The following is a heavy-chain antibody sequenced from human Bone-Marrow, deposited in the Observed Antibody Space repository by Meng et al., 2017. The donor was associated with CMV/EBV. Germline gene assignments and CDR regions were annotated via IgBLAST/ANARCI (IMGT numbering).Heavy chain of an antibody. CDR3: ARDVWFDP. Sequence: SCAASGFTFKTSSMNWVRVRQAPGKGLEWISYISSSSDTIYSADSVKGRFTISRDNAKNSLYLQMNSLRAEDTAVYYCARDVWFDPWGQGTLVTVSS. V-gene: IGHV3-48*04. CDR1: GFTFKTSS. J-gene: IGHJ5*02. CDR2: ISSSSDTI.